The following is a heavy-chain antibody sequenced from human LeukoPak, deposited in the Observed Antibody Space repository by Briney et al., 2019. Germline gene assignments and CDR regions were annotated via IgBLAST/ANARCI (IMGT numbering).Heavy chain of an antibody. D-gene: IGHD6-13*01. V-gene: IGHV3-23*01. J-gene: IGHJ5*02. CDR3: AKRLAAAGNNWFDP. CDR1: GFTFSNFA. CDR2: ISGTGGST. Sequence: PGGSLRLSCAASGFTFSNFAMSWVRQAPGKGLEWVSAISGTGGSTYYADSVKGRFTNSRDNSKNTLHLQMNSLRVDDTAVYYCAKRLAAAGNNWFDPWGQGTLVTVSS.